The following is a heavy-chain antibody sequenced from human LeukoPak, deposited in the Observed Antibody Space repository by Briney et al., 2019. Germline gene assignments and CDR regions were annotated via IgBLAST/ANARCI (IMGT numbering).Heavy chain of an antibody. CDR2: IFQGGGEI. Sequence: GGSLRLSCAASGFTFSTFAMIWVRQPPGKGLEWVSSIFQGGGEIHYADSVRGRFTISRDNSKSTLFLQMNSLRVEDTAIYYCATYRQVLIPFESWGQGTLVTVSS. CDR1: GFTFSTFA. CDR3: ATYRQVLIPFES. D-gene: IGHD5-18*01. V-gene: IGHV3-23*01. J-gene: IGHJ4*02.